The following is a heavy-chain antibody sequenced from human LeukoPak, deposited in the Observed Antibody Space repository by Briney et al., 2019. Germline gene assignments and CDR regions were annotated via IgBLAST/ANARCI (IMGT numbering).Heavy chain of an antibody. D-gene: IGHD3-22*01. CDR3: VKWGYESHYYYYGMDV. CDR2: ISSNGGST. V-gene: IGHV3-64D*06. J-gene: IGHJ6*02. Sequence: GGSLRLSCSASGFTFSSYAMHWVRQAPGKGLEYVSAISSNGGSTYYADSVKGRFTISRDNSKNTLYLQMSSLRAEDTAVYYCVKWGYESHYYYYGMDVWGQGTTVTVSS. CDR1: GFTFSSYA.